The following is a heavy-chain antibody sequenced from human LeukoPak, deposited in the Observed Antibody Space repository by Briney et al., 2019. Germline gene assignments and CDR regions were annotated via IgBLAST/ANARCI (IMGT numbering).Heavy chain of an antibody. CDR1: GYTFSSYY. D-gene: IGHD3-9*01. CDR3: AREEILTGYTP. Sequence: ASVKVSCKASGYTFSSYYMHWVRQAPGQGLEWMGIINPSGGSTSYAQKFQGRVTMTRDTSTSTVYMELSSLRSEDTAVYYCAREEILTGYTPWGQGTLVTVSS. J-gene: IGHJ5*02. V-gene: IGHV1-46*01. CDR2: INPSGGST.